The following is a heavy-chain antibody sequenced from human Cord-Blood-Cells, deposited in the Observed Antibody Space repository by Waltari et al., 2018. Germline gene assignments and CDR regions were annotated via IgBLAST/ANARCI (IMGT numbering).Heavy chain of an antibody. CDR2: IYSGGST. V-gene: IGHV3-53*01. J-gene: IGHJ4*02. CDR3: ARGPFFRVGALDY. D-gene: IGHD3-16*01. Sequence: EVQLVESGGGLIQPGGSLRLSCAASGFTVSRNYMSWVRQAPGKGLEWVSVIYSGGSTYYADSVKGRFIISRDNSKNTLYLQMNSLRAEDTAVYYCARGPFFRVGALDYWGQGTLVTVSS. CDR1: GFTVSRNY.